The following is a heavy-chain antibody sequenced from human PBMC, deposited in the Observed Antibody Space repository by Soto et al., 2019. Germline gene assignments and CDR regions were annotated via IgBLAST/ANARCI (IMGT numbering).Heavy chain of an antibody. CDR1: GYTFTGYY. J-gene: IGHJ4*02. D-gene: IGHD3-3*01. V-gene: IGHV1-2*02. CDR2: INPNSGGT. CDR3: ARTRFLEWFLFDY. Sequence: ASVKVSCKXSGYTFTGYYMHWVRQAPGQGLEWMGWINPNSGGTNYAQKFQGRVTMTRDTSISTAYMELSRLRSDDTAVYYCARTRFLEWFLFDYWGQGTLVTSPQ.